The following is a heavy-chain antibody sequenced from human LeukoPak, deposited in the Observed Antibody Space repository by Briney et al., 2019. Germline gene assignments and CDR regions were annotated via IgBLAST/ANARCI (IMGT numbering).Heavy chain of an antibody. V-gene: IGHV4-59*08. Sequence: SETLSLTCTVSGGSISSYYWSWIRQPPGKGLEWIGYIYYSGSTHYNPSLKSRVTISVDTSKNQFSLKLSSVTAADTAAYYCARIYYGSGSYYMKNGDYWGQGTLVTVSS. J-gene: IGHJ4*02. CDR3: ARIYYGSGSYYMKNGDY. D-gene: IGHD3-10*01. CDR2: IYYSGST. CDR1: GGSISSYY.